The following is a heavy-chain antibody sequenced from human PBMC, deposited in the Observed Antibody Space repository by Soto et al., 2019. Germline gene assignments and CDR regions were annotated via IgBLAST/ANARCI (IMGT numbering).Heavy chain of an antibody. CDR2: IWYDGSNQ. CDR3: SRVLSKTLGYYFDF. CDR1: GFSFSRYG. D-gene: IGHD4-4*01. Sequence: PGGSLRLSCAASGFSFSRYGIHWVRQTPGKGLEWVAVIWYDGSNQHYADFVKGRFTISRDNFKNMAFLQLSSLRAEDTAVYYCSRVLSKTLGYYFDFWGQGTLVTVSS. V-gene: IGHV3-33*01. J-gene: IGHJ4*02.